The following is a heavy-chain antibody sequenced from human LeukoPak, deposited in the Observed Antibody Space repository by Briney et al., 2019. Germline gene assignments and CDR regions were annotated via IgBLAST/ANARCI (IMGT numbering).Heavy chain of an antibody. CDR1: GFTVSSNY. CDR2: IYSGGST. Sequence: GGSLRLSCAASGFTVSSNYMSWVRQAPGKGLEWVSVIYSGGSTYYADSVKGRLTISRDNSKNTLYLQMNSLRAEDTAVYYCARGTAAAAWFDPWGQGTLVTVSS. D-gene: IGHD6-13*01. J-gene: IGHJ5*02. V-gene: IGHV3-66*01. CDR3: ARGTAAAAWFDP.